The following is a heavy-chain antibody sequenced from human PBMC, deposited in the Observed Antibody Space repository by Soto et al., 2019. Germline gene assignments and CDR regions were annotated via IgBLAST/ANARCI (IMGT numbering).Heavy chain of an antibody. D-gene: IGHD6-19*01. CDR1: GFTFSSYG. Sequence: QVQLVESGGGVVQPGRSLRLSCAASGFTFSSYGMHWVRQAPGKGLEWVAVISYDGSNKYYADSVKGRFTISRDNSKNTLYLQMNSLRAEDTAVYYCAEDDSSGWYVGYYYGMDVWGQGTTVTVSS. V-gene: IGHV3-30*18. CDR2: ISYDGSNK. CDR3: AEDDSSGWYVGYYYGMDV. J-gene: IGHJ6*02.